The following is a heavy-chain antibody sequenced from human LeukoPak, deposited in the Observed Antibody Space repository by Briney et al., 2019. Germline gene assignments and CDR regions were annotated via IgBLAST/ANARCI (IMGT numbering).Heavy chain of an antibody. CDR3: AKVGYGDYYFDY. J-gene: IGHJ4*02. Sequence: PGRSLRLSCAASGFTLSSYGMHWVRQAPGKGLEWVAVIWYDGSNKYYADSVKGRFTISRDNSKNTLYLQMNSLRAEDTAVYYCAKVGYGDYYFDYWGQGTLVTVSS. CDR2: IWYDGSNK. CDR1: GFTLSSYG. V-gene: IGHV3-33*06. D-gene: IGHD4-17*01.